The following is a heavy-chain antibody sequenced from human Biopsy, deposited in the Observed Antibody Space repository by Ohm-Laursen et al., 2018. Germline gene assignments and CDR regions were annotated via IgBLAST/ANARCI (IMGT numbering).Heavy chain of an antibody. V-gene: IGHV4-59*07. CDR3: ARLTGDPSY. D-gene: IGHD7-27*01. CDR1: GGPLNSYY. CDR2: IYYSGIA. Sequence: SDTLSLTCTVSGGPLNSYYWSWIRQPPGKGLEWIGYIYYSGIAANYNPSLKGRVTISVDTSKHQFSLRLTSATAADTAVYYCARLTGDPSYWGQGILVTVSS. J-gene: IGHJ4*02.